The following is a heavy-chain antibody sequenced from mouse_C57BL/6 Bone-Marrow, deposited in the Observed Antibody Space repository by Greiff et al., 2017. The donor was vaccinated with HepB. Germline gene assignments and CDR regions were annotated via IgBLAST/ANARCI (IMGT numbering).Heavy chain of an antibody. CDR1: GYSITSGYY. Sequence: EVKLMESGPGLVKPSQSLSLTCSVTGYSITSGYYWNWIRQFPGNKLEWMGYISYDGSNNYNPSLKNRISITRDTSKNQFFLKLNSVTTEDTATYYCARERDHYYAMDYWGQGTSVTVSS. CDR2: ISYDGSN. J-gene: IGHJ4*01. V-gene: IGHV3-6*01. CDR3: ARERDHYYAMDY.